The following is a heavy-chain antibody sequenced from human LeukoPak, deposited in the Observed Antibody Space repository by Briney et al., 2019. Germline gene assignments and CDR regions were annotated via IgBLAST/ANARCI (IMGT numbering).Heavy chain of an antibody. CDR3: ARGYYGMDV. V-gene: IGHV1-2*02. Sequence: GASVKVSCKASGYTFTGRYLYWARQTPGQGLEWMGWINPKTGDTDSAQNFQGRVTMTRDTSITTVYMELSSLTSDDTAVYYCARGYYGMDVWGQGTTVTVSS. CDR2: INPKTGDT. J-gene: IGHJ6*02. CDR1: GYTFTGRY.